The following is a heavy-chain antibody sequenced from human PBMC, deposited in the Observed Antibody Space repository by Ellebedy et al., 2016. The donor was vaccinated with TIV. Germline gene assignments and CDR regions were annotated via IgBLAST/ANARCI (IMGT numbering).Heavy chain of an antibody. V-gene: IGHV3-23*01. CDR2: ISGSGGST. CDR1: GFTFSSYG. D-gene: IGHD4-23*01. Sequence: GESLKISCAASGFTFSSYGMHWVRQAPGKGLEWVSAISGSGGSTYYADSVKGRFTISRDNSKNTLYLQMNSLRAEDTAVYYCAKGGGYGGTSPLDYWGQGTLVTVSS. CDR3: AKGGGYGGTSPLDY. J-gene: IGHJ4*02.